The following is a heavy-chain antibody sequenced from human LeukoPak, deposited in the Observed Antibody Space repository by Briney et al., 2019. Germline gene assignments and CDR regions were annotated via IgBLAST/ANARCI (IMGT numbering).Heavy chain of an antibody. J-gene: IGHJ5*02. CDR3: ARHWRIGVPGTRWFDP. CDR1: GDSISSGTYY. V-gene: IGHV4-39*01. Sequence: DPSETLSLTCTVSGDSISSGTYYWGWIRQPPGKGLEWIGSIYYSGSTSYNPSLKSRVTISVDTSKNQFSLKLSSVTAADTAIYYCARHWRIGVPGTRWFDPWGQGTLVTVSS. CDR2: IYYSGST. D-gene: IGHD6-19*01.